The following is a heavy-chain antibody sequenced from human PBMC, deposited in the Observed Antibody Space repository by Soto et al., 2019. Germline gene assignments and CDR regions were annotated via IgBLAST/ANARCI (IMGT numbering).Heavy chain of an antibody. CDR2: ISYDGSNK. CDR1: GFTFSSYG. Sequence: GGSLRLSCAASGFTFSSYGMHWVRQAPGKGLEWVAVISYDGSNKYYADSVKGRFTISRDNSKNTLYLQMNSLRAEDTAVYYCAKEEHGMDVWGQGTTVTVSS. J-gene: IGHJ6*02. CDR3: AKEEHGMDV. V-gene: IGHV3-30*18. D-gene: IGHD1-26*01.